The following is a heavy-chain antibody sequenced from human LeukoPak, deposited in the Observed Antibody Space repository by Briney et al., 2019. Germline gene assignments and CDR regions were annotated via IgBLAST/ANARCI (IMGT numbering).Heavy chain of an antibody. CDR2: IYHSGST. D-gene: IGHD3-22*01. Sequence: SETLSLTCTVSGYSISSGYYWGWIRQPPGKGLEWIGSIYHSGSTYYNPSLKSRVTISVDTSKNQFSLKLSSVTAADTAVYYCARYDSSGYLTALAAFDIWGQGTMVTVSS. CDR1: GYSISSGYY. V-gene: IGHV4-38-2*02. CDR3: ARYDSSGYLTALAAFDI. J-gene: IGHJ3*02.